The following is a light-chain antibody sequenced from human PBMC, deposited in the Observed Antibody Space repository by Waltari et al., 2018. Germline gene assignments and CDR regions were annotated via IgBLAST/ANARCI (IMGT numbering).Light chain of an antibody. CDR3: MQALQTWT. Sequence: DTAMTQFPLSLSVTPGEPASISCRSSQCLLPNNGFNYLDWYLQKPGQSPQRLIYLGSHRASGVPDRFSGSGSGTDFTLRITRVEAEDVGVYYCMQALQTWTFGQGTKVEIK. J-gene: IGKJ1*01. CDR1: QCLLPNNGFNY. V-gene: IGKV2-28*01. CDR2: LGS.